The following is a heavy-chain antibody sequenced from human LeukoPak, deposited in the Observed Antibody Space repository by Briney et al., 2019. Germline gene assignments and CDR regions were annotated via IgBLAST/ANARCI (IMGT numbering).Heavy chain of an antibody. CDR3: ARDVPHNWFDT. Sequence: GGSLRLSCAASGITFGNNWMHWVRQGPGKGLVWISRINSDGGGAIYADSVKDRFTVSRDNAKNTLYLQMNSLRAEDTAVYYCARDVPHNWFDTRGQGTLVTVSS. J-gene: IGHJ5*02. CDR1: GITFGNNW. CDR2: INSDGGGA. V-gene: IGHV3-74*01.